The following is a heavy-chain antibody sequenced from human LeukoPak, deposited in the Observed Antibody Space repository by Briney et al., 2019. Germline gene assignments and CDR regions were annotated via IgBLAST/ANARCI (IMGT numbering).Heavy chain of an antibody. CDR1: GFTFSSYS. Sequence: PGGSLRLSCAASGFTFSSYSMNWVRQAPGKGLEWVSSISSSSSYIYYADSVKGRFTISSDNAKNSLYLQMNSLRAEDTAVYYCDRTTYYYDSSGYSAFDIWGQGTMVTVSS. D-gene: IGHD3-22*01. CDR2: ISSSSSYI. CDR3: DRTTYYYDSSGYSAFDI. J-gene: IGHJ3*02. V-gene: IGHV3-21*01.